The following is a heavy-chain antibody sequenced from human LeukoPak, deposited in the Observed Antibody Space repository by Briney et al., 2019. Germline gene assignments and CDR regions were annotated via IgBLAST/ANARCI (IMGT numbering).Heavy chain of an antibody. J-gene: IGHJ3*02. Sequence: SETLSLTCTVSGGSISNYYWSWIRQPPGEGLEWIGYISNSGSTDYNPSLKSRVTISVDTSKNLFSLRLSSVTAADTAVYYCARDPHPAFSGSYYLDGSDMWGQGTVVIVSS. D-gene: IGHD1-26*01. CDR3: ARDPHPAFSGSYYLDGSDM. CDR1: GGSISNYY. CDR2: ISNSGST. V-gene: IGHV4-59*01.